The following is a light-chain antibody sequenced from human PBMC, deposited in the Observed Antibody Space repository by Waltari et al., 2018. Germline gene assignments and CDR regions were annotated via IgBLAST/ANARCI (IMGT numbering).Light chain of an antibody. CDR1: QSVSSSY. CDR3: QQYGSSPLT. Sequence: EIVLTQSPGTLSLSPGERATLYCRASQSVSSSYLAWYQQKPGQAPRLLIYGATSRSTGIPDRFSGSGSETDFTLTISRLGPEDFAVYYCQQYGSSPLTFGQGTKVEIK. J-gene: IGKJ1*01. V-gene: IGKV3-20*01. CDR2: GAT.